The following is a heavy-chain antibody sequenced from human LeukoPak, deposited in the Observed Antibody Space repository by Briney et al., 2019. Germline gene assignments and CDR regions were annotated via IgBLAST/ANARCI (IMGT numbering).Heavy chain of an antibody. Sequence: SETLSLTCTASGGSISSGGYYWSWIRQHPGKGLEWIGYIYYSGSTYYNPSLKSRVTISVDKSKNQFSLKLSSVTAADTAVYYCARVMELNKFFDYWGQGTLVTVSS. J-gene: IGHJ4*02. D-gene: IGHD1-7*01. CDR1: GGSISSGGYY. V-gene: IGHV4-31*03. CDR2: IYYSGST. CDR3: ARVMELNKFFDY.